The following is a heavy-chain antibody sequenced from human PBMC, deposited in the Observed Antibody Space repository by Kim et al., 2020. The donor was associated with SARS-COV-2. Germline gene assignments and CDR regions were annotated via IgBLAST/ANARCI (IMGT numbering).Heavy chain of an antibody. Sequence: GGSLRLSCAASGFSFNTYSMNWVRQAPGKGLEWVSAISSLSDYIYYPDSMKGRFTISRDNAKNLLFLQINSLRVDDTAVYFCAKDRVASATLGGFDFWG. V-gene: IGHV3-21*01. CDR1: GFSFNTYS. J-gene: IGHJ4*01. CDR3: AKDRVASATLGGFDF. D-gene: IGHD2-15*01. CDR2: ISSLSDYI.